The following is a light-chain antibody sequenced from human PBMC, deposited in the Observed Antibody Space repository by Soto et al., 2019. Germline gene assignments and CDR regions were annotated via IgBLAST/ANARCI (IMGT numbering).Light chain of an antibody. J-gene: IGKJ2*01. Sequence: EIVLTQSPGTLSLSPGERATLSCRASQSVSSSYLAWYQQKPGQAPRLLIYGASSRATGIPDRFSGSGSGTDFTLTISILEPEDFAVYYCQMYGSSPPYTFGQGTKLEIK. CDR3: QMYGSSPPYT. V-gene: IGKV3-20*01. CDR2: GAS. CDR1: QSVSSSY.